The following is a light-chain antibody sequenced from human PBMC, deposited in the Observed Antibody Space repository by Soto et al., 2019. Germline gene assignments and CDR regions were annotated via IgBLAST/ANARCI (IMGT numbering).Light chain of an antibody. CDR2: AAS. CDR3: QKYNRAPLT. J-gene: IGKJ4*01. CDR1: QGITNY. Sequence: DIQMTQSSASLSASMGDRVTITCRASQGITNYLAWYQQKPGKVPRLLIYAASTLQSGVPSRFSGSGSGTEFTLTINGLQPADVATYFCQKYNRAPLTFGGGTKVEIK. V-gene: IGKV1-27*01.